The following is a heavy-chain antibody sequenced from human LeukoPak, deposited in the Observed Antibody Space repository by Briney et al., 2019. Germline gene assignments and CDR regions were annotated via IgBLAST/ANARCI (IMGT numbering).Heavy chain of an antibody. Sequence: PSETLSLTCTVSGGSISGYYWTWIRHPPGKGLQWIGYIYYNSGSTNYSPSLKSRVTISVDTSKNQFSLKVTSVSAADTAVYYCARPSREHYNYGAFDIWGQGAMVTVSS. V-gene: IGHV4-59*08. J-gene: IGHJ3*02. CDR2: IYYNSGST. CDR3: ARPSREHYNYGAFDI. D-gene: IGHD5-24*01. CDR1: GGSISGYY.